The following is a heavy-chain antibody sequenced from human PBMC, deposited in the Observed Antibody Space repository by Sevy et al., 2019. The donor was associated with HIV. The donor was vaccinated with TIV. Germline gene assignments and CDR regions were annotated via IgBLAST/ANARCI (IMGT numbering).Heavy chain of an antibody. Sequence: GGSLRLSCEASGFTFSSNVMSWVRQAPGKGLEWVSGISGGGGDTFYADSVKGRFTISRDNSKNTLFLQINSLRAEDTALYYCVKGARYTIPNDAFDIWGQGTMVTVSS. CDR2: ISGGGGDT. CDR3: VKGARYTIPNDAFDI. CDR1: GFTFSSNV. V-gene: IGHV3-23*01. D-gene: IGHD2-2*02. J-gene: IGHJ3*02.